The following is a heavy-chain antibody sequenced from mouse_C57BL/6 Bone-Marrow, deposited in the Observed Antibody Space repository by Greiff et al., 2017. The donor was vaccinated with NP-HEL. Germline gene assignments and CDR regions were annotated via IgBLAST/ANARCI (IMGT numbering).Heavy chain of an antibody. D-gene: IGHD3-2*02. V-gene: IGHV1-19*01. Sequence: EVQLQQSGPVLVKPGASVKMSCKASGYTFTDYYMNWVKQSHGKSLEWIGVINPYNGGTSYNQKFKGKATLTVDKSSSTAYMELNSLTSEDSAVYYCARGQLRLRPWFAYWGQGTLVTVSA. CDR1: GYTFTDYY. CDR3: ARGQLRLRPWFAY. J-gene: IGHJ3*01. CDR2: INPYNGGT.